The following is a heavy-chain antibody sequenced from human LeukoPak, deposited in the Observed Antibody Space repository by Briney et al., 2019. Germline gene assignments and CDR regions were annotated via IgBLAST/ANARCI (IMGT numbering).Heavy chain of an antibody. V-gene: IGHV5-10-1*01. CDR1: GYSFTSYW. J-gene: IGHJ6*04. CDR2: IDPSDSYT. CDR3: ARLRRDDYYYYGMDV. D-gene: IGHD3-10*01. Sequence: GESLRISCKGSGYSFTSYWISWVRQMPGKGLEWMGRIDPSDSYTNYSPSFQGHVTISADKSISTAYLQWSSLKASDTAMYYCARLRRDDYYYYGMDVWGKGTTVTVSS.